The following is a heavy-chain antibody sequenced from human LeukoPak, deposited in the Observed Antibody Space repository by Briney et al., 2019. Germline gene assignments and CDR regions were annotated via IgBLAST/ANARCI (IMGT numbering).Heavy chain of an antibody. V-gene: IGHV5-51*01. CDR1: GYSFSNTW. CDR2: IYPADSDT. D-gene: IGHD1-26*01. J-gene: IGHJ4*02. Sequence: GESLKISCKASGYSFSNTWIGLVRPMPGKGLECMGIIYPADSDTRYSPSFQGRVTISVDKSISTPYLQWSSLKASDTAMYYCARPSTGSYDFAYWGQGTLVTVSS. CDR3: ARPSTGSYDFAY.